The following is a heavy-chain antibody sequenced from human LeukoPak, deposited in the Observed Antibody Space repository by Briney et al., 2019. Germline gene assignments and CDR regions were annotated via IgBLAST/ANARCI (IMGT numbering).Heavy chain of an antibody. J-gene: IGHJ4*02. D-gene: IGHD3-16*01. Sequence: PSETLSLTCTVSGGSISSYYWSWIRQPPGKGLEWIGYIYYSGSTNYNPSLKSRVTISVDTSKNQFSLKLSSVTAVDTAVYYCARHDVTEDYFDYWGQGTLVTVSS. CDR3: ARHDVTEDYFDY. V-gene: IGHV4-59*08. CDR1: GGSISSYY. CDR2: IYYSGST.